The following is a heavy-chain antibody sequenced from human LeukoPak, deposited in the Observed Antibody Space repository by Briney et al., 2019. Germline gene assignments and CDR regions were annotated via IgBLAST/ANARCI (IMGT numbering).Heavy chain of an antibody. CDR3: TRQRSKIWFGELWGFDP. Sequence: GGSLRLSCAASGFTFSSYAMSWVRQAPGKGLEWVSAISGSGGSTYYADSVKGRFTISRDNSKNTLYLQMNSLKTEDTAVYHCTRQRSKIWFGELWGFDPWGQGTLVTVSS. V-gene: IGHV3-23*01. J-gene: IGHJ5*02. D-gene: IGHD3-10*01. CDR2: ISGSGGST. CDR1: GFTFSSYA.